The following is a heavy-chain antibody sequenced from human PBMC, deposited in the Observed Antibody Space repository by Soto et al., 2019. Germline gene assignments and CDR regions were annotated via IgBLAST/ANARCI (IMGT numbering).Heavy chain of an antibody. CDR2: IFSDDEI. D-gene: IGHD4-17*01. Sequence: QVTLKESGPVLVKPTETLTLTCAVSGFSLSTGRMGVSWVRQPPGKALEWLAHIFSDDEISYRTSLQSRLTVSKDTSGRQVVLSMTNVDPVDTGRYYCVRVNADSCQCYYAMDVWGQGTTVTVSS. CDR3: VRVNADSCQCYYAMDV. J-gene: IGHJ6*02. V-gene: IGHV2-26*01. CDR1: GFSLSTGRMG.